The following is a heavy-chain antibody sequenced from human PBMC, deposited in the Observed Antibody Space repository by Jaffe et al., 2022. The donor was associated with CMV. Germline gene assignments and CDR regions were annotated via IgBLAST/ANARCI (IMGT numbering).Heavy chain of an antibody. CDR3: ARGPYYYGSGTYYPVRGMDV. CDR2: INDSGST. V-gene: IGHV4-34*01. D-gene: IGHD3-10*01. J-gene: IGHJ6*02. CDR1: GGSFSSHY. Sequence: QVQLQQWGAGLLKPSETLSLTCAVYGGSFSSHYWNWIRQTPGKGLEWIGEINDSGSTNYNPSLKSRVTMSVDSSKNQFSLKVKSLTAADTAVYYCARGPYYYGSGTYYPVRGMDVWGQGTTVTVSS.